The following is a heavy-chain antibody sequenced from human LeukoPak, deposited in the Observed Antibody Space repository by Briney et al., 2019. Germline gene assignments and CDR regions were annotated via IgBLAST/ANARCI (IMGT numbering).Heavy chain of an antibody. V-gene: IGHV1-2*02. CDR1: GYTFTDYY. Sequence: ASVKVSCKASGYTFTDYYLHWVRQAPGQGLEWMGWINPNSGGTNYAQKFRGRVTMTRDTSISTAYMELSSLRSEDTALYYCATGSHVRVYDSNPYYGHYWGQGTLVTVSS. CDR2: INPNSGGT. J-gene: IGHJ4*02. CDR3: ATGSHVRVYDSNPYYGHY. D-gene: IGHD3-22*01.